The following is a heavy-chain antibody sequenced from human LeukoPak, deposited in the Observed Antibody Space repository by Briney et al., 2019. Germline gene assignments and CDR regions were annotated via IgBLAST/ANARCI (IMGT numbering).Heavy chain of an antibody. CDR3: AKDPNGDYIGTFDI. J-gene: IGHJ3*02. CDR1: GFTFSNYA. CDR2: ITGSGSRT. Sequence: GGSLRLSCAAAGFTFSNYAMSWVRQAPGKGLEWVSSITGSGSRTQYADSVQGRFTISRDNSKNTLYLQMNSLRAEDTAVYYCAKDPNGDYIGTFDIWGQGTMVTVSS. D-gene: IGHD4-17*01. V-gene: IGHV3-23*01.